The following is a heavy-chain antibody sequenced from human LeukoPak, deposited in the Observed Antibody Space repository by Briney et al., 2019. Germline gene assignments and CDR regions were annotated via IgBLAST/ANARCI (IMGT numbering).Heavy chain of an antibody. CDR3: ARDLGISGWYAPPLGYFDY. CDR1: GYTFTGYC. D-gene: IGHD6-19*01. CDR2: INPKSGGT. Sequence: PVASVKVSCMASGYTFTGYCMHWVRQAPGQGLEWMGWINPKSGGTNYAQKFQGRVTMTMDTSISTTYMELSRLRSDDTAVYYCARDLGISGWYAPPLGYFDYWGQGTLVTVSS. V-gene: IGHV1-2*02. J-gene: IGHJ4*02.